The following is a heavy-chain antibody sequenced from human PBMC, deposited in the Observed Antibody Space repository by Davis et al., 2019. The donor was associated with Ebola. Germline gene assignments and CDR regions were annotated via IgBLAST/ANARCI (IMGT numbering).Heavy chain of an antibody. Sequence: MPSETLSLTCTVSGGSISSYYWSWIRQPPGKGLEWIGYIYYSGSTNYNPSLKSRVTISVDTSNNQFSLEVTSVTATDTAVYYCARGARYISGWFDYWGQGTLVTVSS. CDR3: ARGARYISGWFDY. CDR2: IYYSGST. D-gene: IGHD6-19*01. V-gene: IGHV4-59*12. J-gene: IGHJ5*01. CDR1: GGSISSYY.